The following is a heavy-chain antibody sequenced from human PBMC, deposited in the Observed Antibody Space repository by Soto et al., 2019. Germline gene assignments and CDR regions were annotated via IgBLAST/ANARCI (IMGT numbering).Heavy chain of an antibody. Sequence: QVQLVQSGAEVKKPGASVKVSCRASGYTFTSYGISWVRQAPGQGLEWMGWINAYNGNTNYSQNLQGRPTMTTDTSPSIAYMERRSLSADVWPVHYCGEYWFAVDYWGQGNLVTVSA. CDR2: INAYNGNT. D-gene: IGHD2-15*01. CDR1: GYTFTSYG. CDR3: GEYWFAVDY. V-gene: IGHV1-18*01. J-gene: IGHJ4*02.